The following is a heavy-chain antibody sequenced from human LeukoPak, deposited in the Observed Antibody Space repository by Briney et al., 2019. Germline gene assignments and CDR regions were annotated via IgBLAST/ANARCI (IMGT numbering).Heavy chain of an antibody. CDR1: GGTFSSYA. J-gene: IGHJ6*02. CDR3: ASTAPPPIAAPGTRGLGYYGMDV. CDR2: IIPIFGTA. V-gene: IGHV1-69*13. D-gene: IGHD6-13*01. Sequence: SVKVSCKASGGTFSSYAISWVRQAPGQGLEWMGGIIPIFGTANYAQKFQGRVTITADESTSTAYVELSSLRSEDTAVYYCASTAPPPIAAPGTRGLGYYGMDVWGQGTTVTVSS.